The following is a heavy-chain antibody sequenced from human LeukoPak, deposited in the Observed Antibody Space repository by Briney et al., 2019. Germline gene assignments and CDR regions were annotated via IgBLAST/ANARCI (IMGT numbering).Heavy chain of an antibody. J-gene: IGHJ4*02. D-gene: IGHD6-13*01. Sequence: GGSLRLSCAASGSTFSSHGMHWVRQAPGKGLEWVAVISYDGGNTYYADSVKGRLTISRDNSKNTLYLQMNSLRAEDTAVYYCARGYLSSTRTDYFDYWGQGTLVTVSS. V-gene: IGHV3-30*03. CDR1: GSTFSSHG. CDR3: ARGYLSSTRTDYFDY. CDR2: ISYDGGNT.